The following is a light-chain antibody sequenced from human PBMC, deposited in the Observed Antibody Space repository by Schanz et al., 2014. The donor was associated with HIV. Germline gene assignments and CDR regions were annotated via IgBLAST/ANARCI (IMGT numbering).Light chain of an antibody. Sequence: QSVLTQLPSVSAAPGQKVTIACSGSAFNIGQNFVSWYQHLPGTAPKLLIYANHERPSEIPDRFSVSRTGTSATLAIIGLQSGDEAEYYCATWDATVSAVLFGGGTKLTVL. CDR3: ATWDATVSAVL. CDR1: AFNIGQNF. CDR2: ANH. J-gene: IGLJ2*01. V-gene: IGLV1-51*01.